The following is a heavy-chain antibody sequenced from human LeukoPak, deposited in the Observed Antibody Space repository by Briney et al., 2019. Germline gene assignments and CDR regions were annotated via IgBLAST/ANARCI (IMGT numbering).Heavy chain of an antibody. J-gene: IGHJ4*02. V-gene: IGHV4-30-4*08. CDR1: GGSISSGDYY. CDR2: IYYSGST. CDR3: ARDSSTSQGDY. Sequence: PSQTLSLTCTVSGGSISSGDYYWSWIRQPPGKGLEWIGYIYYSGSTYYNPSFKSRVTMSVDTSKNQFSLKLSSVTAADTAVYYCARDSSTSQGDYWGQGTLVTVSS. D-gene: IGHD2/OR15-2a*01.